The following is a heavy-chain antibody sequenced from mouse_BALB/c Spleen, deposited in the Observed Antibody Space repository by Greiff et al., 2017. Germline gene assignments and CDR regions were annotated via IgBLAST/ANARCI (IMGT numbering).Heavy chain of an antibody. J-gene: IGHJ3*01. CDR3: ARPSYYGNFFAY. CDR1: GFAFSSYD. D-gene: IGHD2-1*01. Sequence: EVQRVESGGGLVKPGGSLKLSCAASGFAFSSYDMSWVRQTPEKRLEWVAYISSGGGSTYYPDTVKGRFTISRDNAKNTLYLQMSSLKSEDTAMYYCARPSYYGNFFAYWGQGTLVTVSA. CDR2: ISSGGGST. V-gene: IGHV5-12-1*01.